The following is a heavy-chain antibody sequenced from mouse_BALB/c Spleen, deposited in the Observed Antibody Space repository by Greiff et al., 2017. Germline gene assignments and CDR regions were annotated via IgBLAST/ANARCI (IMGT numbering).Heavy chain of an antibody. J-gene: IGHJ3*01. V-gene: IGHV1S22*01. D-gene: IGHD4-1*01. CDR1: GYTFTSYW. CDR3: TVTGGFAY. CDR2: IYPGSGST. Sequence: LKQPGSELVRPGASVKLSCKASGYTFTSYWMHWVKQRPGQGLEWIGNIYPGSGSTNYDEKFKSKATLTVDTSSSTAYMQLSSLTSEDSAVYYCTVTGGFAYWGQGTLVTVSA.